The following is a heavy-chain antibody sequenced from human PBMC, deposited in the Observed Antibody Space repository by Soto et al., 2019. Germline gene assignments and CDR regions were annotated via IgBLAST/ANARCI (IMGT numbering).Heavy chain of an antibody. J-gene: IGHJ4*02. CDR3: ARIMVRGVRAFDY. CDR1: GGSVSSGGYY. CDR2: IYYSGST. V-gene: IGHV4-61*08. D-gene: IGHD3-10*01. Sequence: PSETLSLTCTVSGGSVSSGGYYWSWIRQPPGKGLEWIGYIYYSGSTNYNPSLKSRVTISVDTSKNQFSLKLSSVTAADTAVYYCARIMVRGVRAFDYWGQGTLVTVSS.